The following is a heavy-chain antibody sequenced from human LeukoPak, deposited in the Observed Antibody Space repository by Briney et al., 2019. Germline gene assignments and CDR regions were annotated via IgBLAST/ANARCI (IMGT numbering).Heavy chain of an antibody. D-gene: IGHD6-13*01. Sequence: GGSLRLSCAASGFTFSDYYMSWIRQAPGKGLEWVSYISSSGSTIYYADSVKGRFTISRDNAKNSLYLQMNSLRAEDTAVYYCARVSQAAAGYDAFDIWGQGTMVTVSS. CDR2: ISSSGSTI. CDR3: ARVSQAAAGYDAFDI. CDR1: GFTFSDYY. V-gene: IGHV3-11*04. J-gene: IGHJ3*02.